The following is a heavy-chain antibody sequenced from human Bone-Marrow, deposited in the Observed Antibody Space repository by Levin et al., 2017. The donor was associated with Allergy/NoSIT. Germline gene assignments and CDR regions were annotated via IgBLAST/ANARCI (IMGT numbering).Heavy chain of an antibody. V-gene: IGHV3-30-3*01. CDR1: GFTFSSYA. J-gene: IGHJ1*01. CDR2: ISYDGSNK. Sequence: GGSLRLSCAASGFTFSSYAMHWVRQAPGKGLEWVAVISYDGSNKYYADSVKGRFTISRDNSKNTLYLQMNSLRAEDTAVYYCAREAGYSSGWYQLQHWGQGTLVTVSS. D-gene: IGHD6-19*01. CDR3: AREAGYSSGWYQLQH.